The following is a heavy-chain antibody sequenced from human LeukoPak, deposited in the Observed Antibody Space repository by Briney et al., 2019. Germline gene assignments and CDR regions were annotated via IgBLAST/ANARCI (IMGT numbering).Heavy chain of an antibody. Sequence: GGSLRLSCAASGFTFSSYGMHWVRQAPGKGLEWVAFIRYDGSNKYYADSVKGRSTISRDNSKNTLYLQMNSLRAEDTAVYYCAKDLHDMITFGGVIGGPDYWGQGTLVTVSS. CDR1: GFTFSSYG. J-gene: IGHJ4*02. CDR3: AKDLHDMITFGGVIGGPDY. D-gene: IGHD3-16*02. V-gene: IGHV3-30*02. CDR2: IRYDGSNK.